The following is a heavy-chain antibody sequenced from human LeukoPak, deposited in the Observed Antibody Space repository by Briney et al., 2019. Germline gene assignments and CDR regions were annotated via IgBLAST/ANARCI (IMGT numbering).Heavy chain of an antibody. Sequence: SETLSLTCTVSGYSVSSGYYWGWIRQPPGKGLEWIGNIFYSGSTYYSPSLKSRVTISLDTSRNQFSLKLNSVTAADTAVYYCAKSNGYGLVDIWGQGIMVTVSS. J-gene: IGHJ3*02. V-gene: IGHV4-38-2*02. CDR2: IFYSGST. D-gene: IGHD3-10*01. CDR3: AKSNGYGLVDI. CDR1: GYSVSSGYY.